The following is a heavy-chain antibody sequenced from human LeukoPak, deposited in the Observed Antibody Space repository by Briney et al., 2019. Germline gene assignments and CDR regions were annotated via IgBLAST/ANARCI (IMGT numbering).Heavy chain of an antibody. CDR2: IHHSENT. CDR1: NHSISTAYY. J-gene: IGHJ4*02. CDR3: ARKQQLAAFDY. V-gene: IGHV4-38-2*02. Sequence: NPSETLSLTCTVSNHSISTAYYWGWIRLPPGKGLEWIGNIHHSENTFYNPSLKSRVTMSVDMSKNQFSLKLSSVTAADTAVYYCARKQQLAAFDYWGQGTLVTVSS. D-gene: IGHD6-13*01.